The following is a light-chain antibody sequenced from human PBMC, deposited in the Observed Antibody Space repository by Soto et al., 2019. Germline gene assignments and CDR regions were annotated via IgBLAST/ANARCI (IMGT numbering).Light chain of an antibody. CDR3: QQYNEWSRT. CDR2: GAS. Sequence: IVMTQSPAPLSVSPGERATLSCRASQSVSSNLAWYQQKPGQAPRLLIYGASARATGVPARFSGSGSGTDFTLTISSLQSEDFAVYYCQQYNEWSRTFGQVTKVDIK. V-gene: IGKV3-15*01. CDR1: QSVSSN. J-gene: IGKJ1*01.